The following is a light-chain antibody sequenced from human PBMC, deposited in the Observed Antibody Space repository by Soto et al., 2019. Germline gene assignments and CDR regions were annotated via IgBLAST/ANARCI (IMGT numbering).Light chain of an antibody. CDR2: EAS. CDR3: QQRGNWPPLT. CDR1: RSVDSH. Sequence: EVVLTQSPATLSLSPGETATLSCRASRSVDSHLAWYQHKPDQAPRLLIFEASTRATGVPARFSGSGSGAHFTLTINSREPEDFAVYYCQQRGNWPPLTFGGGTKVEI. J-gene: IGKJ4*01. V-gene: IGKV3-11*01.